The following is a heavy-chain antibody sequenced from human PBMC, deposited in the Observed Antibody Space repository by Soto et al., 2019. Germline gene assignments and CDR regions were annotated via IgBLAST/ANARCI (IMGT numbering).Heavy chain of an antibody. J-gene: IGHJ6*02. V-gene: IGHV2-5*01. D-gene: IGHD2-2*01. CDR3: AHRPWASIKYVGRLEV. CDR2: IYWTGDA. Sequence: QITLKESGPTLVKPTQTLTLTCTFSGFSLSTSGVAVGWIRQPPGKALEWLALIYWTGDARYSPSLKNRLTITKDTSINQVVLTMTNMAPVDTATYYCAHRPWASIKYVGRLEVWGQGTTVTVSS. CDR1: GFSLSTSGVA.